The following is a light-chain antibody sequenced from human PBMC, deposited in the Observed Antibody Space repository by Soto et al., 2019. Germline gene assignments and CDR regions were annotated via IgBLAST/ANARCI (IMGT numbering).Light chain of an antibody. CDR3: QQYATSPLT. V-gene: IGKV3-20*01. CDR2: GAS. CDR1: QSVGRNY. Sequence: EIVLTQSPGTLSLSPGERATLSCRASQSVGRNYLAWYQQKPGQAPRLLIYGASSRATGIPNTFSGSGSGTDFTLTNSRLEPEDFAVYYCQQYATSPLTFGGGTKVEIK. J-gene: IGKJ4*01.